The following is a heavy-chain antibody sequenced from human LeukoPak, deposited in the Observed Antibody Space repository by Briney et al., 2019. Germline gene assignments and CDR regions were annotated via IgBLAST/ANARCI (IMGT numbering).Heavy chain of an antibody. Sequence: PSETLSLTCTVSGGSISSYYWSWIRQPPGKGLEWIGYIYYSGSTNYNPSLKSRVTISVDTSKNQFSLKLSSVTAADTAVYYCAGTGRGYSYGLNFDYWGQGTLVTVSS. D-gene: IGHD5-18*01. J-gene: IGHJ4*02. CDR3: AGTGRGYSYGLNFDY. V-gene: IGHV4-59*08. CDR1: GGSISSYY. CDR2: IYYSGST.